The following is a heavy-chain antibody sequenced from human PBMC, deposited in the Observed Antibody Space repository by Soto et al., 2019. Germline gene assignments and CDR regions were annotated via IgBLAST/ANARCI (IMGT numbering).Heavy chain of an antibody. V-gene: IGHV4-59*01. CDR2: IYYSGST. CDR3: ARALAGLFTFDY. J-gene: IGHJ4*02. D-gene: IGHD6-19*01. Sequence: PSETLSLTCTVSGGSISSYYWSWIRQPPGKGLEWIGYIYYSGSTNYNPSLKSRVTISVDTSKNQFSLKLSSVTAADTAVYYCARALAGLFTFDYWGQGTLVTVSS. CDR1: GGSISSYY.